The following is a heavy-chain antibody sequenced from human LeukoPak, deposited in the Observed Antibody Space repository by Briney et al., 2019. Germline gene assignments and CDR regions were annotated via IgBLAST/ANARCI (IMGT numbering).Heavy chain of an antibody. Sequence: PGGSLRLSCAASGFTFSDFWMGWVRQAPGKGLEWVASIKYDESEKHYVDSVKGRFTVSRDNAKNSLYLQMNNLKAEDTAVYFCARITTNGYFEYWGQGTLVTVS. CDR3: ARITTNGYFEY. CDR2: IKYDESEK. CDR1: GFTFSDFW. V-gene: IGHV3-7*01. D-gene: IGHD1-1*01. J-gene: IGHJ4*02.